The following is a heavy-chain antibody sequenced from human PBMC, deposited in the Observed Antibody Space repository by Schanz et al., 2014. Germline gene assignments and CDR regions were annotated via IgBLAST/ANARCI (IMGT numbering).Heavy chain of an antibody. D-gene: IGHD4-17*01. CDR1: GFTFSFSG. CDR3: VRDTDYHFDY. Sequence: VQLVESGGGLVQPGGSLRLSCAASGFTFSFSGMQWVRQAPGKGLEWVAFIRSDGSNENYADSVKGRFTISRDNAKNALYLQMNSLRAEDTAVYYCVRDTDYHFDYWGQGTLVTVSS. J-gene: IGHJ4*02. CDR2: IRSDGSNE. V-gene: IGHV3-30*02.